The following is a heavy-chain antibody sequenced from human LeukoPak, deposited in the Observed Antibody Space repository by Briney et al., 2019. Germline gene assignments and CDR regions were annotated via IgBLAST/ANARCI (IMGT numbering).Heavy chain of an antibody. CDR3: AKGSWYFDL. Sequence: PGRSLRLSCAASGFTFDDYAMHWVRQAPGKGLEWVSGISWNSGSIGYADSVKGRFTTSRDNAKNSLYLQMNSPRAEDTALYYCAKGSWYFDLWGRGTLVTVSS. J-gene: IGHJ2*01. V-gene: IGHV3-9*01. CDR1: GFTFDDYA. CDR2: ISWNSGSI.